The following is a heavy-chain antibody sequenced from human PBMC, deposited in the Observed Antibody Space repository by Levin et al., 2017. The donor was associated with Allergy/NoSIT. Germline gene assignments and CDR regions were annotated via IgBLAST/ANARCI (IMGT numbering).Heavy chain of an antibody. J-gene: IGHJ4*02. CDR2: INHSGST. CDR1: GGSFSGYY. Sequence: PGGSLRLSCAVYGGSFSGYYWSWIRQPPGKGLEWIGEINHSGSTNYNPSLKSRVTISVDTSKNQFSLKLSSVTAADTAVYYCAREGITGTTVDYWGQGTLVTVSS. V-gene: IGHV4-34*01. D-gene: IGHD1-7*01. CDR3: AREGITGTTVDY.